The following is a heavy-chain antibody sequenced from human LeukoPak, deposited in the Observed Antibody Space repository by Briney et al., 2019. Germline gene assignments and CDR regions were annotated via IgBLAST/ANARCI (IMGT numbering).Heavy chain of an antibody. V-gene: IGHV4-59*01. J-gene: IGHJ4*02. D-gene: IGHD5-12*01. CDR3: ARERGGYEETFDY. Sequence: SETLSLTCGVSGGAITNYYWNWIRQAPGKGLEWLGYIYYTGSTTYNPSVKSRITISLDTSKKQISLKLRSVTAADTAVYYCARERGGYEETFDYWGQGTLVTVSS. CDR1: GGAITNYY. CDR2: IYYTGST.